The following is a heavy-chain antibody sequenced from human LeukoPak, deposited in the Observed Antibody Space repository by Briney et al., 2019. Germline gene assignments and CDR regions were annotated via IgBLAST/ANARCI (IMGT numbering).Heavy chain of an antibody. D-gene: IGHD3-10*02. CDR3: AELGITMIGGV. CDR2: ISGSGGST. J-gene: IGHJ6*04. V-gene: IGHV3-23*01. Sequence: GGSLRLSCAASGFTFSTYAMSWVRQAPGKGLEWVSAISGSGGSTYYADSVKGRFTISRDNSKNSLYLQMNSLRAEDTAVYYCAELGITMIGGVWGKGTTVTISS. CDR1: GFTFSTYA.